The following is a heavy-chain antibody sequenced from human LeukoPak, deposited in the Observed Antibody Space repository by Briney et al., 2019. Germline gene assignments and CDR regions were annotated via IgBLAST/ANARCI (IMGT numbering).Heavy chain of an antibody. J-gene: IGHJ5*02. CDR1: GGSIRTINYY. V-gene: IGHV4-39*07. Sequence: SETLSLICNVSGGSIRTINYYWGWIRQPPGKGLEWIGEINHSGSTNYNPSLKSRVTISVDTSKNQFSLKLSSVTAADTAVYYCARAHWGGFDPWGQGTLVTVSS. CDR2: INHSGST. D-gene: IGHD7-27*01. CDR3: ARAHWGGFDP.